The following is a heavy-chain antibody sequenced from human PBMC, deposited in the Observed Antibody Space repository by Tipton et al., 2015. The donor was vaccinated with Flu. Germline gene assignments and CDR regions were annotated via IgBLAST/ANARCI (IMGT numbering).Heavy chain of an antibody. CDR1: GFTFNTYW. CDR3: ATLTGDDY. V-gene: IGHV3-48*03. Sequence: SLRLSCAASGFTFNTYWMSWVRQAPGKGLEWVSYITSSGITISYADSVRGRFTISRDNTKKSLYLQLNSMRVEDTAIYYCATLTGDDYWGQGILVTVSS. D-gene: IGHD7-27*01. J-gene: IGHJ4*02. CDR2: ITSSGITI.